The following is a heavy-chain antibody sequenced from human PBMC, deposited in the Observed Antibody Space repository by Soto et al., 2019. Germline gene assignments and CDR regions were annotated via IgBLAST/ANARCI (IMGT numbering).Heavy chain of an antibody. CDR3: YRIVRFDRSAYRF. Sequence: GGSLRLSCAASGFSFSGYNMNWVRQAPGKGLEWVSSISGDSNYIYYADSVQGRFTISRDNAKNSVYLQMNSLRAEDTAVYYCYRIVRFDRSAYRFWCQGTMVTVSS. J-gene: IGHJ3*01. CDR2: ISGDSNYI. V-gene: IGHV3-21*01. D-gene: IGHD3-22*01. CDR1: GFSFSGYN.